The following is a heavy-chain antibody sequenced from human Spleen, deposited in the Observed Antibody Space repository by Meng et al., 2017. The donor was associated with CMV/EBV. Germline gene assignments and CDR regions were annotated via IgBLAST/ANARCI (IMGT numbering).Heavy chain of an antibody. CDR3: ARRYSSSWYLPYYYYGMDV. V-gene: IGHV1-18*01. CDR2: ISAYNGNT. CDR1: GYTFTSYG. J-gene: IGHJ6*02. Sequence: ASVKVSCKASGYTFTSYGISWVRQAPGQGLEWMGWISAYNGNTNYAQKLQGRVTMTTDTSTSTAYMELRSLRSDDTAVYYCARRYSSSWYLPYYYYGMDVWGQGTTVTVSS. D-gene: IGHD6-13*01.